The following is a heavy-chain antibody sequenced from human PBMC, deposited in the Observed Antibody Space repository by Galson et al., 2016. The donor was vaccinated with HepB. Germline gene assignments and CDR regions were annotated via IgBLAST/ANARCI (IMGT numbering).Heavy chain of an antibody. J-gene: IGHJ5*02. Sequence: SLRLSCAASGFIFNSYTMNWVRQASGKGLEWVSSISSSSSYIYYADSVKGRFAIPRDNAKNSLYLQMSSLTSEDTAVYYCTLEGSRYRTVWFDPWGQGTLVIVSS. CDR2: ISSSSSYI. CDR1: GFIFNSYT. V-gene: IGHV3-21*04. D-gene: IGHD3-3*01. CDR3: TLEGSRYRTVWFDP.